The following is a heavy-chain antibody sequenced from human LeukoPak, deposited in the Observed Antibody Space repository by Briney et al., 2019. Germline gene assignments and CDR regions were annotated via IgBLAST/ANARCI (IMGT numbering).Heavy chain of an antibody. D-gene: IGHD5-18*01. CDR2: IYTSGST. CDR3: ARALGDANTAIIDY. CDR1: GGSISSGSYY. V-gene: IGHV4-61*02. Sequence: SQTLSLTCTVSGGSISSGSYYWSWIRQPAGKGLEWIGRIYTSGSTNYNPSLKSRVTISVDTSKNQFSLKLSSVTAADTAVYYCARALGDANTAIIDYWGQGTLVTVSS. J-gene: IGHJ4*02.